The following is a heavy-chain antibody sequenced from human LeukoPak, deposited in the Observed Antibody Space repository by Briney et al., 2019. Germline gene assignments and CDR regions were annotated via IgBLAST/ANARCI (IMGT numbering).Heavy chain of an antibody. CDR3: ARVRAYSSSWYSRDYGMDV. Sequence: SETLSLTCTVSGGSISGYYWSWIRQPPGKGLEWIGNIYYSGSTNYNPSLKSRVTISVDTSKNQFSLKLSSVTAADTAVYYCARVRAYSSSWYSRDYGMDVWGQGTTVTVSS. V-gene: IGHV4-59*01. CDR2: IYYSGST. D-gene: IGHD6-13*01. CDR1: GGSISGYY. J-gene: IGHJ6*02.